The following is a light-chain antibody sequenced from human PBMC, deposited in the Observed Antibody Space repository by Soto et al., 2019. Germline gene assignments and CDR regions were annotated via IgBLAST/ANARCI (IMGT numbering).Light chain of an antibody. J-gene: IGKJ1*01. CDR3: QQSYSYPPT. CDR1: QNIDSY. CDR2: DAS. Sequence: DIQRTQSPPALSASVGGRVTVACRASQNIDSYLNWYQQKPGKAPELLIHDASSLQSGVPSRFSGSGSGTDFTLTISSLQPEDFAVYYCQQSYSYPPTFGQGTKVDIK. V-gene: IGKV1-39*01.